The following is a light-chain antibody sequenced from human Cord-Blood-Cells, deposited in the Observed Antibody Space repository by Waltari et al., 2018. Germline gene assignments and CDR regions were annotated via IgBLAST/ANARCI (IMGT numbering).Light chain of an antibody. J-gene: IGKJ2*01. Sequence: DIQMTQSPSSLSAPVGDRVTITCRASQSISSYLNWYQQKPGKAPKLLIYAASSLQSGVPSRFSGSGSGTDFTLTISSLQPEDFATYYCQQSYSTPLYTFGQGTKLEIK. V-gene: IGKV1-39*01. CDR1: QSISSY. CDR3: QQSYSTPLYT. CDR2: AAS.